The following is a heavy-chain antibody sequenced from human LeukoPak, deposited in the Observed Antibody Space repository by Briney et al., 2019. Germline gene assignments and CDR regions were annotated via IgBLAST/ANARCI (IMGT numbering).Heavy chain of an antibody. D-gene: IGHD4-17*01. V-gene: IGHV3-23*01. Sequence: GGSLRLSCAASGFTFSSYAMSWVRQAPGKGLEWVSAISGSGGSTYYADSVKGRFTTSRDNSKNTLYLQMNSLRAEDTAVYYCAKYYGDYAYYYYMDVWGKGTTVTVSS. CDR1: GFTFSSYA. CDR2: ISGSGGST. CDR3: AKYYGDYAYYYYMDV. J-gene: IGHJ6*03.